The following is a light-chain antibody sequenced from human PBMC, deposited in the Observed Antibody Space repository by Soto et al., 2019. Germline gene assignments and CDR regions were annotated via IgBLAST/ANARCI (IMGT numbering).Light chain of an antibody. J-gene: IGKJ1*01. CDR1: QSIGSW. Sequence: DIQMTQSPSTLSASVGDRVTITCRASQSIGSWVAWYQQKPGKAPKLLIYDASSLESGVPSRFSGSGSGTEFTLTISSLQPDDFATYYCQQYNSYWTFGQGPRWIS. CDR3: QQYNSYWT. CDR2: DAS. V-gene: IGKV1-5*01.